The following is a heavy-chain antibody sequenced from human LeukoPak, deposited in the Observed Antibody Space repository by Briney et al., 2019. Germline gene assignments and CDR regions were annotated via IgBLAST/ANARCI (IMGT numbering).Heavy chain of an antibody. CDR1: GYTFTSYA. CDR2: INTNTGNP. D-gene: IGHD6-13*01. Sequence: ASVRVSCKASGYTFTSYAVNGVRQAAGRGREWMGWINTNTGNPTYAQGFTGRLVFSLDTSLSTAYLQISSRTAEDTAVYYCARAYSSSWYEYFQHWGQGTLVTVSS. CDR3: ARAYSSSWYEYFQH. J-gene: IGHJ1*01. V-gene: IGHV7-4-1*02.